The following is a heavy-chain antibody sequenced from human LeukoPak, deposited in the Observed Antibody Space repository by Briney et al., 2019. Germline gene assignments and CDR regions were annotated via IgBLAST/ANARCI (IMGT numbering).Heavy chain of an antibody. Sequence: SETLSLTCTVSGGSISSYYWTWIRQPPGKALEWIGYIYYSGRTSYNPSLKSRVTISVDTSKKQFSLKLSSVTAADTAVYYCARATRRYYYYGMDVWGQGTTVTVSS. CDR3: ARATRRYYYYGMDV. CDR2: IYYSGRT. CDR1: GGSISSYY. D-gene: IGHD1/OR15-1a*01. J-gene: IGHJ6*02. V-gene: IGHV4-59*12.